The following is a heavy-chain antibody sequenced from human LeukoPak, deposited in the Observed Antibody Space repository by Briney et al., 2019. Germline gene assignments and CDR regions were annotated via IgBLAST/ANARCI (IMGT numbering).Heavy chain of an antibody. Sequence: GASVKVSCKASGGTFSSYAISWVRQAPGQGLEWMGGIIPIFGTANYAQKFQGRVTITADKSTSTAYMELSSLRSEDTAVYYCARDRVRYSSSSGYYYYMDVWGKGTTVTVSS. V-gene: IGHV1-69*06. CDR1: GGTFSSYA. J-gene: IGHJ6*03. CDR2: IIPIFGTA. D-gene: IGHD6-13*01. CDR3: ARDRVRYSSSSGYYYYMDV.